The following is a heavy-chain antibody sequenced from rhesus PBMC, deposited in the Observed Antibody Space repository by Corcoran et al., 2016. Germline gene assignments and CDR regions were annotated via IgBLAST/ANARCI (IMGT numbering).Heavy chain of an antibody. J-gene: IGHJ4*01. CDR2: IRSGGST. Sequence: QVQLQQWGEGLVKLSETLSLTCAVYGGSVSGYWWGWIRQPPGKGLEWIGRIRSGGSTNYNPSLKSRVTSSIDTYKNQFSLKLSSVTAADTAVYYCARWSNYGYYFDYWGQGVLVTVSS. D-gene: IGHD4-23*01. V-gene: IGHV4-160*01. CDR1: GGSVSGYW. CDR3: ARWSNYGYYFDY.